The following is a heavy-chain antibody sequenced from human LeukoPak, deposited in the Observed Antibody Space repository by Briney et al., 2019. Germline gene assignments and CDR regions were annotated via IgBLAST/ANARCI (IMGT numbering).Heavy chain of an antibody. Sequence: PGGSLRLSCAASGFTVSSNYMSWVRQAPGKGLEWVSVIYSGGSTYYADSVKGRFTISRDNSKNTLYLQMNSLRAEDTAVYYCARGIAVAALEYYFDYWGQGTLATVSS. D-gene: IGHD6-19*01. CDR2: IYSGGST. CDR1: GFTVSSNY. J-gene: IGHJ4*02. CDR3: ARGIAVAALEYYFDY. V-gene: IGHV3-66*01.